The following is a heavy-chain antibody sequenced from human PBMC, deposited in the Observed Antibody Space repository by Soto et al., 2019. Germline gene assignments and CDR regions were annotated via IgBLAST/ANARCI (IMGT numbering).Heavy chain of an antibody. Sequence: QVQLVESGGGVVQPGRSLRLSCAASGFTFSRYGMHWVRQATGKGLEWVAVIWYDGSNKYYADSVKGRFTISRDNSKNTLYLQMNSLRAEDTAVYYCARERWLQSPLDYWGQGTLVTVSS. D-gene: IGHD5-12*01. V-gene: IGHV3-33*01. J-gene: IGHJ4*02. CDR3: ARERWLQSPLDY. CDR1: GFTFSRYG. CDR2: IWYDGSNK.